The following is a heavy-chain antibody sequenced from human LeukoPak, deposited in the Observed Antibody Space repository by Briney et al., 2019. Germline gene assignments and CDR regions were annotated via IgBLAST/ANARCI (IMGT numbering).Heavy chain of an antibody. J-gene: IGHJ4*02. CDR1: GFTFSSYG. D-gene: IGHD5-12*01. CDR2: IRYDGSNK. CDR3: AKDAAVLGSRGYAQGYFDY. V-gene: IGHV3-30*02. Sequence: GGSLRLSCAASGFTFSSYGMHWVRQAPGKGLEGVAFIRYDGSNKYYADSVKGRFTISRDNSKNTLYLQMNSLRAEDTAVYYCAKDAAVLGSRGYAQGYFDYWGQGTLVTVSS.